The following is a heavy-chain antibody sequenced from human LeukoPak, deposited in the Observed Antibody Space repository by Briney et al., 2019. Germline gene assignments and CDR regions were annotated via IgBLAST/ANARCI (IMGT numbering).Heavy chain of an antibody. CDR2: LNPNSGDT. J-gene: IGHJ6*03. Sequence: GASVKVSCKASGYTFTDFYLHRVRQAPGQGLEWMGWLNPNSGDTNYSQKFQGRVTVTRDTSISTAYMELSSLRSDDTAVYYCASYRGSSGYFYYMDVWGKGTTVTISS. CDR3: ASYRGSSGYFYYMDV. CDR1: GYTFTDFY. D-gene: IGHD3-10*01. V-gene: IGHV1-2*02.